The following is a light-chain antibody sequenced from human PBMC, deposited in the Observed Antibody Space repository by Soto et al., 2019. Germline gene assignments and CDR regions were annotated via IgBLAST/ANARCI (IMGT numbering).Light chain of an antibody. Sequence: QSALTQPASVSGSPGQSITISCTGTSSDVGGYNYVSWYQQHPGKAPKLMIYDVSNRPSGVPNRFSGSKSGNTASLTISGIQAEDEADYYCSSYTSSSRYVFGTGTKLTVL. CDR2: DVS. J-gene: IGLJ1*01. CDR1: SSDVGGYNY. V-gene: IGLV2-14*03. CDR3: SSYTSSSRYV.